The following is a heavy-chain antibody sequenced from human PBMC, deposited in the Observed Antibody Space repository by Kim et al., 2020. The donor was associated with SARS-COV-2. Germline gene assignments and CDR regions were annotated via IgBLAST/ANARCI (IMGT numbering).Heavy chain of an antibody. J-gene: IGHJ4*02. Sequence: GGSLRLSCAASGFTISSNYMNWIRQAPGKGLEWVSSIYSDGNTYYADSVKGRFTISREISKSTVYLQMKSLRAEDTAVYYCAREVFSVNYFDYWGQGIL. V-gene: IGHV3-53*01. CDR1: GFTISSNY. CDR3: AREVFSVNYFDY. CDR2: IYSDGNT.